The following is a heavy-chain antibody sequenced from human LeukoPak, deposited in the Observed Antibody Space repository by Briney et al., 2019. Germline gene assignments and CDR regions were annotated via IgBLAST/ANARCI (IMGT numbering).Heavy chain of an antibody. V-gene: IGHV5-51*01. Sequence: PGESLKISCKGSGYSFTSYWIAWVRQMHGKGLEWMGIIFPDDSDTRYSPSFQGLVTISADKSISTAYLQWNSLKASDTAMYYCARHSDITVADSWGQGTLVTVSS. D-gene: IGHD6-19*01. J-gene: IGHJ5*01. CDR2: IFPDDSDT. CDR1: GYSFTSYW. CDR3: ARHSDITVADS.